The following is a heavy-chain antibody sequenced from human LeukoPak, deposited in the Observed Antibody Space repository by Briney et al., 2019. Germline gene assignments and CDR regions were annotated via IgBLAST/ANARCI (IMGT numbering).Heavy chain of an antibody. CDR2: ISYDGSNE. Sequence: GGSLRLSCAASGFTFSYYGMHWVRQAPGKGLEWVVVISYDGSNEYYADSVKGRFTISRDNSKNTLYLQMNSLRAEDTAVYYCGKGYGGYESHYYYYGMDVWGQGTTVTVSS. CDR3: GKGYGGYESHYYYYGMDV. V-gene: IGHV3-30*18. D-gene: IGHD5-12*01. J-gene: IGHJ6*02. CDR1: GFTFSYYG.